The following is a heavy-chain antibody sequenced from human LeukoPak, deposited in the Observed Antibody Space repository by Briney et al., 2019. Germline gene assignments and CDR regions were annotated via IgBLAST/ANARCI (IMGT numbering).Heavy chain of an antibody. D-gene: IGHD2-2*01. CDR1: GYSISSGYY. V-gene: IGHV4-38-2*02. CDR2: IYHSGST. J-gene: IGHJ1*01. Sequence: SETLSLTCTVSGYSISSGYYWGWIRHPPGKGLEWIGSIYHSGSTYYNPSLKSRVTISVDTSKNQFSLKLSSVTAADTAVYYCARQWEYQLPEYFQHWGQGTLVTVSS. CDR3: ARQWEYQLPEYFQH.